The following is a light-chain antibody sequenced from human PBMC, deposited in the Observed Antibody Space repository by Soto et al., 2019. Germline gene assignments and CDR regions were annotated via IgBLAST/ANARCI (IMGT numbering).Light chain of an antibody. V-gene: IGKV1-5*03. CDR1: QSISTW. J-gene: IGKJ4*01. Sequence: DIQMTQSPSTLSASVGDRVTITCRASQSISTWLAWYQQKPGKAPKLLIYKASSLEGGVPSRFSGSGSGTEFNITVSSLRPDDFATYYCQQYNTYPPTFGGGTKVDIK. CDR3: QQYNTYPPT. CDR2: KAS.